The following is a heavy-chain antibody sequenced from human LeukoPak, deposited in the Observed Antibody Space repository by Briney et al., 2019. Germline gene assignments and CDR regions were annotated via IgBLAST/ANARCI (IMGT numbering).Heavy chain of an antibody. V-gene: IGHV1-46*01. CDR2: INPNRDTT. J-gene: IGHJ4*02. D-gene: IGHD2/OR15-2a*01. Sequence: ASVKVSCKSSGYTFTSYYIHWVRQAPGQGLEWMGMINPNRDTTTYAQQFQGRVTMTRDTSTSTVCMELISLRSEDTALYYCARGSGFRNQANDFWGQGSLVTVSS. CDR3: ARGSGFRNQANDF. CDR1: GYTFTSYY.